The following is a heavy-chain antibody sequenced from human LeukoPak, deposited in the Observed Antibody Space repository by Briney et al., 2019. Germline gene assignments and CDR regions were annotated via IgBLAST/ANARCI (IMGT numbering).Heavy chain of an antibody. CDR1: GGTVSSYA. CDR2: IIPIFGTA. CDR3: ARTGRVTTVLNWFDP. Sequence: GGSGKVSCKASGGTVSSYAISWVRQAPGQGLEWMGGIIPIFGTANYAQKFQGRVTITADESTSTAYMELSSLRSEDTAVYYCARTGRVTTVLNWFDPWGQGTLVTVSS. D-gene: IGHD4-17*01. J-gene: IGHJ5*02. V-gene: IGHV1-69*13.